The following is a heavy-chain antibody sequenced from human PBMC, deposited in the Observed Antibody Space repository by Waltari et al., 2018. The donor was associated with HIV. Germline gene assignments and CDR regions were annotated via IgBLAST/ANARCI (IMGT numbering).Heavy chain of an antibody. J-gene: IGHJ5*02. D-gene: IGHD2-21*01. CDR3: ARAESDYCGRSSCRPFDP. CDR2: ISSSGSTI. CDR1: GFTFSNYE. Sequence: EVQLVESGGGLAQPGGSLRLSCAASGFTFSNYEMNWVRQAPGKGMEWVSYISSSGSTIYYADSGKGRFTIPRDNAKNSLDLQMNSLRAEDTAVYYCARAESDYCGRSSCRPFDPWGQGTLVTVSS. V-gene: IGHV3-48*03.